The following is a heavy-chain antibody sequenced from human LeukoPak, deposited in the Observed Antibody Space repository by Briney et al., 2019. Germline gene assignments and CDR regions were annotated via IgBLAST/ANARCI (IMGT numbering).Heavy chain of an antibody. CDR3: AREVRSAWASFDP. J-gene: IGHJ5*02. CDR2: IYYSGST. Sequence: SETLSLTCTVSGGSISSYYWSWIRQPPGKGLEWIGYIYYSGSTNYNPSLKSRVTISEDTSKNQFSLKLSSVTAADTAVYYCAREVRSAWASFDPWGQGTLVTVSS. CDR1: GGSISSYY. V-gene: IGHV4-59*12. D-gene: IGHD1-26*01.